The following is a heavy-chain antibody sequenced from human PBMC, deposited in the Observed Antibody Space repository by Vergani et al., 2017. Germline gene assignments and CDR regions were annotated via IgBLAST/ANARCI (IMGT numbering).Heavy chain of an antibody. CDR3: ARLLNGFDI. D-gene: IGHD2-8*01. J-gene: IGHJ3*02. Sequence: QVQLVESGGGVVQPGRSLRLSCAASGSSFSSYGMHWVRQAPGKGLEWVAVIWNDGSNKYSADSVKGRFSISRDNSENMLYLQMNFLKAEDTAVYYCARLLNGFDIWGQGTMVTVSS. CDR1: GSSFSSYG. V-gene: IGHV3-33*01. CDR2: IWNDGSNK.